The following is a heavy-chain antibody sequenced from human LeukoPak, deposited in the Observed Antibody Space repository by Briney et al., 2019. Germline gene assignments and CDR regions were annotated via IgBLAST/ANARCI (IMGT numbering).Heavy chain of an antibody. J-gene: IGHJ4*02. CDR1: GFTFSSYA. V-gene: IGHV3-23*01. CDR3: AFTYELRYYYDSSPN. CDR2: ISGSGGST. D-gene: IGHD3-22*01. Sequence: GGSLRLSCAASGFTFSSYAMSWVRQAPGKGLEWVSAISGSGGSTYYADSVKGRFTISRDNSKNTLYLQMNSLRAGDTAVYYCAFTYELRYYYDSSPNWGQGTLVTVSS.